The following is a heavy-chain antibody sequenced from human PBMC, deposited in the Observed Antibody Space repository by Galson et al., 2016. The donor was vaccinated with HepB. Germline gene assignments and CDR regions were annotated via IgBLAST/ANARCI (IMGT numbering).Heavy chain of an antibody. J-gene: IGHJ3*02. D-gene: IGHD3-22*01. V-gene: IGHV4-31*03. CDR3: ARTTRDNSGYYYDAFDI. Sequence: TLSLTCTVSGGSISSGGYYWTYIRQHPVKGLEWIGFIFYSGHTHYNPSLKSRVTLSVDTSKNQFSLKLNSVTAADTAMYYCARTTRDNSGYYYDAFDIWGQGTMVTVSS. CDR2: IFYSGHT. CDR1: GGSISSGGYY.